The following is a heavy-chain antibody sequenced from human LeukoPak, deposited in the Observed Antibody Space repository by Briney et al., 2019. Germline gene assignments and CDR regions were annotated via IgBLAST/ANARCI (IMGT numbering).Heavy chain of an antibody. D-gene: IGHD3-9*01. CDR1: GGTFSSYA. J-gene: IGHJ5*02. Sequence: SVKVSCKASGGTFSSYAISWVRQAPGQGLEWMGRIIPILGIANYAQKFQGRVTITADKSTSTAYMELSSLRSEDTAVYYCARDNSTIFYRRSPVDPNNWFDPWGQGTLVTVSS. CDR2: IIPILGIA. V-gene: IGHV1-69*04. CDR3: ARDNSTIFYRRSPVDPNNWFDP.